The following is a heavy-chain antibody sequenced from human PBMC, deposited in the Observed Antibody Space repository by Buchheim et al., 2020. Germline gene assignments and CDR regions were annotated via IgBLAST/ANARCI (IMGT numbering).Heavy chain of an antibody. D-gene: IGHD1-26*01. Sequence: EVQVVESGGGLVQPGGSLRLSCAASGINVSTYSMNWVRQAPGKGLEWVSYIGSFSSTVHYADSVKGRFTISRDNAQNSLYLQMNSLRAEDTAVYYCAGGEVGASPFDYWGQGTL. CDR2: IGSFSSTV. CDR3: AGGEVGASPFDY. J-gene: IGHJ4*02. CDR1: GINVSTYS. V-gene: IGHV3-48*04.